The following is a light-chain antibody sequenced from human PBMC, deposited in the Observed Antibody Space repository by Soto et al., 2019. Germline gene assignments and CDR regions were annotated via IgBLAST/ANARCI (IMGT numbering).Light chain of an antibody. V-gene: IGKV3-11*01. J-gene: IGKJ2*01. CDR2: YAS. Sequence: EIVLTQSPATLSLSPGERATLSCRASQSVSSYLAWYQQKPGQAPRLLIYYASNRATGIPARFSGSGSGTDFTLTISSLEPEDFAVYYCQQRSNWPPYTFGQGNKLEIK. CDR1: QSVSSY. CDR3: QQRSNWPPYT.